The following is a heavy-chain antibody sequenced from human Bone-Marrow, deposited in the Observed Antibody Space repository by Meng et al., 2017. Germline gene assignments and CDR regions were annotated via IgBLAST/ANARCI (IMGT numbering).Heavy chain of an antibody. CDR1: GGSISSSSYY. Sequence: QLQLQGPGPGLVKPSGTLSPTRTVAGGSISSSSYYWGWIRQPPGKGLEWIGSIYYSGSTYYNPSLKSRVTISVDTSKNQFSLKLRFVTATDTAVYYCARHQWGWYYFDYWGQGTLVTVSS. J-gene: IGHJ4*02. V-gene: IGHV4-39*01. CDR2: IYYSGST. D-gene: IGHD6-19*01. CDR3: ARHQWGWYYFDY.